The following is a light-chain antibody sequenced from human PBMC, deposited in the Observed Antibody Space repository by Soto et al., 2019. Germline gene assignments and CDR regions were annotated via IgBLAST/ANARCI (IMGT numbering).Light chain of an antibody. CDR1: QSVSTN. CDR2: GAS. CDR3: QQRSNWPPSIT. Sequence: IVMTQSPATLSVSPGERATLSCRASQSVSTNLAWYQQKRGQAPRLLIYGASTRATGIPARFSGSGSGTDFTLTISSLQSEDFAVYYCQQRSNWPPSITFGQGTRLEIK. J-gene: IGKJ5*01. V-gene: IGKV3-15*01.